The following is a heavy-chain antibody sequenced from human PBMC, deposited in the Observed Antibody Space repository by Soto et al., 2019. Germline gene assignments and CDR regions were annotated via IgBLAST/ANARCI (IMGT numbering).Heavy chain of an antibody. V-gene: IGHV3-23*01. D-gene: IGHD6-13*01. CDR2: LSDSGGST. J-gene: IGHJ4*02. CDR3: AKVSSSWYSGFFDF. Sequence: EVQLLESGGGLVQPGGSLRLSCTASGFTFSSHAMTWVRQAPGKGLEWVSGLSDSGGSTYYADSVKGRFTISRDNSMNTLYRQMNTLRAEDTAVYYCAKVSSSWYSGFFDFWGQGTLVTVSS. CDR1: GFTFSSHA.